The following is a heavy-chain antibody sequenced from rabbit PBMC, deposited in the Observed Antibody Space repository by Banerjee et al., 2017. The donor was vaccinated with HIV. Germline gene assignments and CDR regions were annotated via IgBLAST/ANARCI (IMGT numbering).Heavy chain of an antibody. J-gene: IGHJ4*01. CDR3: ARDWGYSYITNYFNL. Sequence: QLKESGGGLVQPGGSLKLSCKASGFDFSSYYMSWVRQAPGKGLEWIGAIYAGKGRTYYADWVNGRFTISSDNAQNTVDLQMNSLTAADTATYFCARDWGYSYITNYFNLWGPGTLVTDS. CDR1: GFDFSSYY. V-gene: IGHV1S7*01. D-gene: IGHD6-1*01. CDR2: IYAGKGRT.